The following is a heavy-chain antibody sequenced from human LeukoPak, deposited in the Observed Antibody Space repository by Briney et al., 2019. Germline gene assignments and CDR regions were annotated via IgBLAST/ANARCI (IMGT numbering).Heavy chain of an antibody. D-gene: IGHD6-13*01. CDR1: GSSISTDYY. CDR3: TTIAAGSNWFDP. CDR2: VHHSGRT. J-gene: IGHJ5*02. Sequence: SETLSLTCTVSGSSISTDYYWGWIRQPPGQGLGWIGNVHHSGRTYYSPSLKSRVTLLVDTSRNQFSLKLTSVTAADTALYYCTTIAAGSNWFDPWGQGTLVTVSS. V-gene: IGHV4-38-2*02.